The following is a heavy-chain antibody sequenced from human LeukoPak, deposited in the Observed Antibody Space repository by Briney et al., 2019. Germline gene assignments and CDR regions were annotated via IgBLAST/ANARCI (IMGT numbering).Heavy chain of an antibody. Sequence: SETLSPTCTVSGGSISSRSYFWGWIRQPPGKGLEWIGSIYYKGNTYFNPSLKSRVTISVDTSKNQFSLKLSSVTAADTAVYYCARPSSTGTNFPFDYWGQGTLVTVSS. CDR2: IYYKGNT. CDR3: ARPSSTGTNFPFDY. D-gene: IGHD1-1*01. V-gene: IGHV4-39*07. CDR1: GGSISSRSYF. J-gene: IGHJ4*02.